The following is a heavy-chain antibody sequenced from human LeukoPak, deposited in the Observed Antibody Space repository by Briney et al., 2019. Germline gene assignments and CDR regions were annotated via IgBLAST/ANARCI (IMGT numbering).Heavy chain of an antibody. V-gene: IGHV3-7*01. CDR2: IQQDGSEK. CDR1: GFTFKGYW. Sequence: GGSLRLSCAASGFTFKGYWMSWVRQAPGKGLEWVANIQQDGSEKKYVDSVKGRFTISRDNAKNSLYLQMDSLRAEHTAVYYCVRLRYTYGKNFDCWGHGTLVTVSS. J-gene: IGHJ4*01. D-gene: IGHD5-18*01. CDR3: VRLRYTYGKNFDC.